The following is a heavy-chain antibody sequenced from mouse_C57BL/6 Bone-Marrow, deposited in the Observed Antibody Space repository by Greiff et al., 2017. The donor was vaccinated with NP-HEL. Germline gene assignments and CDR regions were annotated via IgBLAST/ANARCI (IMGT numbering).Heavy chain of an antibody. Sequence: EVQGVESGGGLVQPRGSLKLSCAASGFTFSDYYMYWVRQTPEKRLEWVAYISNGGGSTYYPDTVKGRFTISRDNAKNTLYLQMSRLKSEDTAMYYCARQDDYDYFDYWGQGTTLTVSS. V-gene: IGHV5-12*01. CDR3: ARQDDYDYFDY. D-gene: IGHD2-4*01. J-gene: IGHJ2*01. CDR1: GFTFSDYY. CDR2: ISNGGGST.